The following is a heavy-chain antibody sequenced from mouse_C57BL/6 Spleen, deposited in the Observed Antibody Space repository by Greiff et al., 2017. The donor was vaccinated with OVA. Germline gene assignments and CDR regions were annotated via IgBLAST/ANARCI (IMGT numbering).Heavy chain of an antibody. D-gene: IGHD2-5*01. CDR1: GYAFSSSW. CDR3: AKDYYSNYAMDY. Sequence: QVQLKESGPELVKPGASVKISCKASGYAFSSSWMNWVKQRPGKGLEWIGRIYPGDGDTNYNGKFKGKATLTADKSSSTAYMQLSSLTSEDSAVYFCAKDYYSNYAMDYWGQGTSVTVSS. CDR2: IYPGDGDT. J-gene: IGHJ4*01. V-gene: IGHV1-82*01.